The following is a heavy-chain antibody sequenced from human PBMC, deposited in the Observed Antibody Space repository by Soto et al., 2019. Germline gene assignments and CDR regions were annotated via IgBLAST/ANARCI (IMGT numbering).Heavy chain of an antibody. CDR3: ARGGYCSGGSCYSLDAFDI. V-gene: IGHV6-1*01. Sequence: SQTLSLTCAISGDSVSSNSAAWNWIRQSPSRGLEWLGRTYYRSKWYNDYAVSVKSRITINPDTSKNQFSLQLNSVTPEDTAVYYCARGGYCSGGSCYSLDAFDIWGQGTTVTVSS. J-gene: IGHJ3*02. D-gene: IGHD2-15*01. CDR1: GDSVSSNSAA. CDR2: TYYRSKWYN.